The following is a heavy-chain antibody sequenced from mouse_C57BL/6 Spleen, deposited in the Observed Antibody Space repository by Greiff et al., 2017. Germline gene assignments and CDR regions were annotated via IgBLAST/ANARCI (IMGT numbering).Heavy chain of an antibody. CDR3: ASIYYGCSYGFAY. CDR2: ISSGSSTN. V-gene: IGHV5-17*01. D-gene: IGHD1-1*01. J-gene: IGHJ3*01. Sequence: EVQRVESGGGLVKPGGSLKLSCAASGFTFSDYGMHWVRQAPEKGLEWVACISSGSSTNYYADTVKGRFTISRDNAKNTLFLQMTSLRAEDTAMYYCASIYYGCSYGFAYWGKGILVTVSA. CDR1: GFTFSDYG.